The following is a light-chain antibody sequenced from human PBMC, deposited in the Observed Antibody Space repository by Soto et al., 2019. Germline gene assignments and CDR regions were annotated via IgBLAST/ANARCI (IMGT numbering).Light chain of an antibody. CDR1: SSDVGGYNY. CDR2: DVT. CDR3: SSYTSSSTLEV. V-gene: IGLV2-14*01. Sequence: QSVLTQPASVSGSPGQSITSSCTGTSSDVGGYNYVSWYQQHPGKAPKLIIYDVTNRPSGVSNRFSGSKSGNTASLTISGLQAEDEADYYCSSYTSSSTLEVFGTGTKLTVL. J-gene: IGLJ1*01.